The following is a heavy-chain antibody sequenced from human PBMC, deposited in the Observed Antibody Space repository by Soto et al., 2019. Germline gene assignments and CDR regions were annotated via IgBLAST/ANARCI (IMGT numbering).Heavy chain of an antibody. D-gene: IGHD1-20*01. J-gene: IGHJ6*02. CDR2: IYYGGST. CDR3: ARDSCNWNDAEYGMDV. CDR1: GGSISSGGYY. Sequence: PSETLSLTCTVSGGSISSGGYYWSWIRQHPGKGLGWIGYIYYGGSTYYNPSLKSRVTISVDTSKNQFSLKLSSVTAADTAVYYCARDSCNWNDAEYGMDVWGQGTTVTVSS. V-gene: IGHV4-31*03.